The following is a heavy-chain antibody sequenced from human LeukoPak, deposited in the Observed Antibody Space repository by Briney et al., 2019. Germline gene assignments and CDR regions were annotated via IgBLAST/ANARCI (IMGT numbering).Heavy chain of an antibody. CDR3: ARDRIAVAGFDY. J-gene: IGHJ4*02. CDR1: GYTFTSYY. Sequence: GASVKVSCKASGYTFTSYYMHWVRQAPGQGLEWMVIINPSGGSTSYAQKFQGRVTMTRDTSTSTVYMELSSLRSEDTAVYYCARDRIAVAGFDYWGQGTLVTVSS. D-gene: IGHD6-19*01. V-gene: IGHV1-46*01. CDR2: INPSGGST.